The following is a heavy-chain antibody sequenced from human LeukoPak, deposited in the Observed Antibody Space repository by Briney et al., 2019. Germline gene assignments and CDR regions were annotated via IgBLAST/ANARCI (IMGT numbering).Heavy chain of an antibody. V-gene: IGHV4-59*08. D-gene: IGHD2-2*01. CDR2: ILYTGST. CDR1: GGSISSYY. CDR3: AKQAYCSTSTCIPFDF. J-gene: IGHJ4*02. Sequence: PSETLSLTCTVSGGSISSYYWSWIRQLPGKGLEWIGYILYTGSTKYNPSLKTRVTMSIDTSKNEFSLKLSSVTATDTAVYYCAKQAYCSTSTCIPFDFWGQGVLVTVSS.